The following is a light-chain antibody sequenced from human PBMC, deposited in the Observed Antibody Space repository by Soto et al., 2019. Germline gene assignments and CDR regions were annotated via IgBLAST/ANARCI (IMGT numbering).Light chain of an antibody. CDR1: SSNIGSNT. J-gene: IGLJ1*01. Sequence: QSVLTQPPSASGTPGQRVTISCSGSSSNIGSNTVNWYQQLPGTAPKLLIYSNNQRPSGVPDPFSGSKSGTSASLAISGLQSEDEADYYCAAWDDSLNGRVFGTGTKVTVL. CDR2: SNN. V-gene: IGLV1-44*01. CDR3: AAWDDSLNGRV.